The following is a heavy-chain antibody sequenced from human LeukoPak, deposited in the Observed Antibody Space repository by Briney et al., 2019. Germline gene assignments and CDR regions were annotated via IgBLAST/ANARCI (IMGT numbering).Heavy chain of an antibody. Sequence: ASVKVSCKASGYTFTGCYMHWVRQAPGQGLEWMGRNNPNSGGTNYAQKFQGRVTMTRDTSISTAYMELSRLRSEDTAVYYCARGVGYCSGGSCYSSAFDIWGQGTMVTVSS. V-gene: IGHV1-2*06. CDR2: NNPNSGGT. CDR1: GYTFTGCY. D-gene: IGHD2-15*01. CDR3: ARGVGYCSGGSCYSSAFDI. J-gene: IGHJ3*02.